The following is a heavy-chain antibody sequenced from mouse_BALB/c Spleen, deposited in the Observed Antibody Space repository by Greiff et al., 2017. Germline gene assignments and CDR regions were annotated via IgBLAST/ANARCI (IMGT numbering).Heavy chain of an antibody. D-gene: IGHD2-12*01. V-gene: IGHV3-8*02. Sequence: EVQLQESGPSLVKPSQTLSLTCSVTGDSITSGYWDWIRKFPGNKLEYMGYISYSGSTYYNPSLKSRISITRDTSKNQYYLQLNSVTTEDTATYYCARYRYYDYYAMDYWGQGTSVTVSS. J-gene: IGHJ4*01. CDR3: ARYRYYDYYAMDY. CDR2: ISYSGST. CDR1: GDSITSGY.